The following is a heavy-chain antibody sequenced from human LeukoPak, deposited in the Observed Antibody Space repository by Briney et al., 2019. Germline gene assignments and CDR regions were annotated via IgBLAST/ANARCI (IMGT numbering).Heavy chain of an antibody. D-gene: IGHD5-18*01. CDR2: ISSSSSYI. V-gene: IGHV3-21*01. CDR1: GFTFSSYS. Sequence: GGSLRLSCAASGFTFSSYSMNWVRQAPGKGLEWVSSISSSSSYIYYADSVKGRFTISRDNAKNSLYLQMNSLRAEDTAVYYCARGGVSYGHNWFDPWGQGTLVTVS. J-gene: IGHJ5*02. CDR3: ARGGVSYGHNWFDP.